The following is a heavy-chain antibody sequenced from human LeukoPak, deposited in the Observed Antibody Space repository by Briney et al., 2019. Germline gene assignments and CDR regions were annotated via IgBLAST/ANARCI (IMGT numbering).Heavy chain of an antibody. CDR1: GGSFSGYY. CDR3: AGAPGFSSSRNNWFDP. CDR2: INHSGST. V-gene: IGHV4-34*01. D-gene: IGHD6-6*01. Sequence: SETLSLTCAVYGGSFSGYYWSWIRQPPGKGLEWIGEINHSGSTNYNPSLKSRVTISVDTSKNQFSLKLSSVTAADTAVYYCAGAPGFSSSRNNWFDPWGQGTLVTVSS. J-gene: IGHJ5*02.